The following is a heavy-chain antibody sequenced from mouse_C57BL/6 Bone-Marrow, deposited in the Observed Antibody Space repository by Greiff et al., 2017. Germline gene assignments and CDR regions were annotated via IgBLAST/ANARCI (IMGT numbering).Heavy chain of an antibody. CDR2: ISDGGSYT. J-gene: IGHJ2*01. Sequence: EVHLVESGGGLVKPGGSLKLSCAASGFTFSSYAMSWVRQTPENRLEWVATISDGGSYTDYPDNVKGRFNIARDTAQNNLYLEMSHLKSEDTAMYYCARGGYFDYWGQGTTLTVSS. CDR1: GFTFSSYA. CDR3: ARGGYFDY. D-gene: IGHD1-1*02. V-gene: IGHV5-4*01.